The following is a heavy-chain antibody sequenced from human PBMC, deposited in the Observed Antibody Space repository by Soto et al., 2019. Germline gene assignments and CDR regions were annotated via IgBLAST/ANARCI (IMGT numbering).Heavy chain of an antibody. D-gene: IGHD3-10*01. CDR1: GGSFSGYY. CDR2: INHSGST. CDR3: AAHGSRSLVGTQYYFDY. V-gene: IGHV4-34*01. Sequence: SETLSLTCAVYGGSFSGYYWSWIRQPPGKGLEWIGEINHSGSTNYNPSLKSRVTISVDTSKNQFSLKLSSVTAADTAVYYCAAHGSRSLVGTQYYFDYWGQGTLVTVSS. J-gene: IGHJ4*02.